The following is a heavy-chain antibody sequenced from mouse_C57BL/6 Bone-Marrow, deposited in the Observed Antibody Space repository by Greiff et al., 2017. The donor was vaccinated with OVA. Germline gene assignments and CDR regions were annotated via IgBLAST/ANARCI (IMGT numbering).Heavy chain of an antibody. CDR1: GFTFSDYY. CDR3: AREGRSTWFAY. D-gene: IGHD3-3*01. Sequence: EVKVVESGGGLVQPGGSLKLSCAASGFTFSDYYMYWVRQTPEKRLEWVAYISNGGGSTYYPDTVKGRFTISRDNAKNTLYLQMSRLKSEDTAMYYCAREGRSTWFAYWGQGTLVTVSA. J-gene: IGHJ3*01. CDR2: ISNGGGST. V-gene: IGHV5-12*01.